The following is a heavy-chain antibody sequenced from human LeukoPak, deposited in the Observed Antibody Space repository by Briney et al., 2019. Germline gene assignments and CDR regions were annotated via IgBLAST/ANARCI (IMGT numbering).Heavy chain of an antibody. V-gene: IGHV3-21*04. D-gene: IGHD3-10*01. CDR3: AREPTLPNYYGSGSYWGYLDY. J-gene: IGHJ4*02. CDR1: GFTFSSYS. CDR2: ISSSSSTI. Sequence: GGSLRLSCAASGFTFSSYSMNWVRQAPGKGLEWVSSISSSSSTIYYADSVKGRFAISRDNAKNSLYLQMNSLRAEDTAVYYCAREPTLPNYYGSGSYWGYLDYWGQGTLVTVSS.